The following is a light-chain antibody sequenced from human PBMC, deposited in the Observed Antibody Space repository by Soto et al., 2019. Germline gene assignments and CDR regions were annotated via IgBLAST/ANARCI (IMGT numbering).Light chain of an antibody. CDR3: QQCYNNPT. Sequence: DIQMTQSPSSLSASVGDRVTITCRASQNINSYLNWYQQKPGKAPKLLIYAASTLQSGVPSRFSRSGSGTAFTLTISSLPREDFATYFCQQCYNNPTFGPGTKVNIK. J-gene: IGKJ3*01. CDR1: QNINSY. CDR2: AAS. V-gene: IGKV1-39*01.